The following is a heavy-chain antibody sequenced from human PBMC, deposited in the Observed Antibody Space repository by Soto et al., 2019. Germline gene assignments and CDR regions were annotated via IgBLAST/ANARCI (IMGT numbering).Heavy chain of an antibody. D-gene: IGHD2-15*01. CDR2: IYYSGST. V-gene: IGHV4-59*01. CDR3: ARLAYCSGGSCYLVGAFDI. J-gene: IGHJ3*02. Sequence: SETLSLTCTVSGGSISSYYWSWIRQPPGKGLEWIGYIYYSGSTNYNPSLKSRVTISVDTSKNQFSLKLSSVTAADTAVYYCARLAYCSGGSCYLVGAFDIWGQGTMVTVSS. CDR1: GGSISSYY.